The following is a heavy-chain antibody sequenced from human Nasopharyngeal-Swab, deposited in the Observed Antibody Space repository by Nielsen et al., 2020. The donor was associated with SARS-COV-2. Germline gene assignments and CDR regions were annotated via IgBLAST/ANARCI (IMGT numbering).Heavy chain of an antibody. D-gene: IGHD6-19*01. Sequence: SETLSLTCAVYGGSFSDYYWSWISQPPGKGLEWIGEIVHSGSTYYNPSLESRVTMSVDTSKNQFSLQLNSVTPEDTAVYYCARAGEWLAHFDYWGQGTLVTVSS. J-gene: IGHJ4*02. CDR2: IVHSGST. CDR3: ARAGEWLAHFDY. CDR1: GGSFSDYY. V-gene: IGHV4-34*12.